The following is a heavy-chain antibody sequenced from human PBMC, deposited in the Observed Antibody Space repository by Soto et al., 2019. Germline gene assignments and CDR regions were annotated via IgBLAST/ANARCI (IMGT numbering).Heavy chain of an antibody. V-gene: IGHV3-30*03. J-gene: IGHJ4*02. Sequence: GGSLKLSYAAFGFPFSSYGLHWVRQAPGKGLEWVAVISYDGSNKYDEDTVKGRFTISRDNSKNTLYLQMNSLRAQDTAVYYCARDSHYGPFDYSGQGP. CDR3: ARDSHYGPFDY. CDR1: GFPFSSYG. CDR2: ISYDGSNK. D-gene: IGHD3-10*01.